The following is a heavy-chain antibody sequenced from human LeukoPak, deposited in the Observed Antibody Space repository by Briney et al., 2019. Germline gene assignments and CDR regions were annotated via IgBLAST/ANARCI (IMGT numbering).Heavy chain of an antibody. J-gene: IGHJ4*02. D-gene: IGHD6-13*01. V-gene: IGHV3-33*01. CDR2: IWYDGSNK. CDR1: GFTFSSYG. Sequence: PGGSLRLSCAASGFTFSSYGMHWVRQAPGKGLEWVAVIWYDGSNKYYADSVKGRFTISRDNSKNTLYLQMNSLRAEDTAVYYCASSSLGSLDSVGYWGQGTLVTVSS. CDR3: ASSSLGSLDSVGY.